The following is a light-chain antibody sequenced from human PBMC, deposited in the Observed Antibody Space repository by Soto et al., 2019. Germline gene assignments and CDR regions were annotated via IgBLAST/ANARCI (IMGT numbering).Light chain of an antibody. Sequence: EIHLTQSPSFLSASVGDRVTITCRASQSISSWLAWYQQKPGKAPKLLIYDASSLESGVPSRFSGSGSGTEFTLTISSLQPDDFATYYCQQYNSWSGVTFGGGTKVDIK. J-gene: IGKJ4*01. CDR2: DAS. CDR1: QSISSW. V-gene: IGKV1-5*01. CDR3: QQYNSWSGVT.